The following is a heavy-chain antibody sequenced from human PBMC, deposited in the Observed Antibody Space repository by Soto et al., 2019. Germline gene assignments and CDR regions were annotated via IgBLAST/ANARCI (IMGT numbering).Heavy chain of an antibody. Sequence: PGESLKVSCKGSGYSFTSYWIGWVRQMPGKGLEWMGIIYPGDSDTRYSPSFQGQVTISADKSISTAYLQWSSLKASDTAMYYCASPRTPRGTYWGDAFEIRGQGTMVTVSS. CDR1: GYSFTSYW. V-gene: IGHV5-51*01. J-gene: IGHJ3*02. CDR3: ASPRTPRGTYWGDAFEI. CDR2: IYPGDSDT. D-gene: IGHD3-16*01.